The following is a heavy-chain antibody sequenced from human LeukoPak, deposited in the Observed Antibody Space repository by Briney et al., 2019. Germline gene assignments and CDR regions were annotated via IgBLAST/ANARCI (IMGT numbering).Heavy chain of an antibody. D-gene: IGHD1-26*01. CDR1: GFTFSTYG. V-gene: IGHV3-30*18. CDR2: TSNDGSNK. CDR3: AKNVYRASPLGAMDV. Sequence: QPGGSLRLSCAASGFTFSTYGMHWVRQAPGKGLEWVAVTSNDGSNKYYTDSVKGRFTISRDNSKNTLYLQMNSLKAEDTAVYYCAKNVYRASPLGAMDVWGQGTTVTVSS. J-gene: IGHJ6*02.